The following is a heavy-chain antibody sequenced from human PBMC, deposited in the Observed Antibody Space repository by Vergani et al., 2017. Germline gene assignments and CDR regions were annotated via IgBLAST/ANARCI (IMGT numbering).Heavy chain of an antibody. CDR2: INSDGSSI. CDR1: GFTFSNYW. V-gene: IGHV3-74*01. D-gene: IGHD3-3*01. Sequence: EVQLVESGGGLVQPGGSLRLSCAASGFTFSNYWMHWVRQAPGKGLVWVSRINSDGSSINYADSVTGRLTISRDNAKNTLYLQMNSLRAEDTAVYYCAKGPSLPIFGVVIINYYYYGMDVWGQGTTVTVSS. J-gene: IGHJ6*02. CDR3: AKGPSLPIFGVVIINYYYYGMDV.